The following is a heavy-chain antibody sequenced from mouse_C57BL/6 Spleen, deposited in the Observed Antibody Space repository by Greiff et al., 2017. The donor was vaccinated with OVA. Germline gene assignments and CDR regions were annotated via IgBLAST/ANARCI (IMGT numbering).Heavy chain of an antibody. D-gene: IGHD1-1*01. CDR2: INPNNGGT. Sequence: VQLQESGPELVKPGASVKMSCKASGYTFTDYNMHWVKQSHGKSLEWIGNINPNNGGTSYNQKFKGKATLTVNKSSSTAYMELRSLTSEDSAVYYCARNYGSRGGYYYAMDYWGQGTSVTVSS. CDR1: GYTFTDYN. CDR3: ARNYGSRGGYYYAMDY. V-gene: IGHV1-22*01. J-gene: IGHJ4*01.